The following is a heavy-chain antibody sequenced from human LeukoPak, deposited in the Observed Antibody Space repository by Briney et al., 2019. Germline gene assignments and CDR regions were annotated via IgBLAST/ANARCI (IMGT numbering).Heavy chain of an antibody. CDR2: ISGSGDST. CDR3: ARRSGIAVAGAFDY. CDR1: GFTFSDYY. Sequence: GGSLGLSCAASGFTFSDYYMSWIRQAPGKGLEWVSGISGSGDSTYYADSVKGRFTISRDNSKNTLYLQMNSLRAEDTAVYYCARRSGIAVAGAFDYWGQGTLVTVSS. V-gene: IGHV3-23*01. J-gene: IGHJ4*02. D-gene: IGHD6-19*01.